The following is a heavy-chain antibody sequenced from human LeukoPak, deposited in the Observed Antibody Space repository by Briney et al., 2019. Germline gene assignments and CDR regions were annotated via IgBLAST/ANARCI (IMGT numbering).Heavy chain of an antibody. Sequence: GGSLRLSCAASGFTFRGYSMKWVRQAPGKGLEWVSYISSSSSTIYYADSVKGRFTISRDNAKNSLYLQMNSLRAEDTAVYYCARGGPDFWSGPTDYWGQGTLVTVSS. D-gene: IGHD3-3*01. CDR2: ISSSSSTI. CDR3: ARGGPDFWSGPTDY. V-gene: IGHV3-48*04. J-gene: IGHJ4*02. CDR1: GFTFRGYS.